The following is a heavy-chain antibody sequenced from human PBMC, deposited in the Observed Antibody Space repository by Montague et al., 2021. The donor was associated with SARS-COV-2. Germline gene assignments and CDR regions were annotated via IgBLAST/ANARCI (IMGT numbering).Heavy chain of an antibody. Sequence: SETLSLICAVSGGSISRYYWSWIRQPPGKGLEWIGYIYYSGSTNYNPSLKSRVTISVDTSKNQLSLNLSSVTAADTAVYYCARDRGFGEDWFDPWGQGTLVTVSS. J-gene: IGHJ5*02. D-gene: IGHD3-10*01. CDR2: IYYSGST. V-gene: IGHV4-59*12. CDR3: ARDRGFGEDWFDP. CDR1: GGSISRYY.